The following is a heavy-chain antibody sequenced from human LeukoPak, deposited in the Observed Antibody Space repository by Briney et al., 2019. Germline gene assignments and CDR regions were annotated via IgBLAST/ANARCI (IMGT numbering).Heavy chain of an antibody. CDR2: ISSSGSTI. D-gene: IGHD4-17*01. V-gene: IGHV3-11*04. Sequence: PGGSLRLSCAASGFTFSDYYMSWIRQAPGKGLEWVSYISSSGSTIYYADSVKGRFTISRDNAKNSLYLQMNSLRAEDTAVYYCAREPPALYGDYVGLVDYWGQGTLVTVSS. CDR1: GFTFSDYY. CDR3: AREPPALYGDYVGLVDY. J-gene: IGHJ4*02.